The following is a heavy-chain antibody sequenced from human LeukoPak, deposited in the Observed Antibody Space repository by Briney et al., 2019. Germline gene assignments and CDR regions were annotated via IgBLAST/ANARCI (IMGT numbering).Heavy chain of an antibody. CDR3: ARDQNVVVTALLPY. D-gene: IGHD2-21*02. CDR1: GFTFRSYA. Sequence: GGSLRLSCAASGFTFRSYAMHWVRQAPRKGLGWVSVISYVGRYKYYADSVKGRFTISRDNSKNTLYLQMNSLRAEDTAVYYCARDQNVVVTALLPYWGQGTLVTVSS. CDR2: ISYVGRYK. V-gene: IGHV3-30*04. J-gene: IGHJ4*02.